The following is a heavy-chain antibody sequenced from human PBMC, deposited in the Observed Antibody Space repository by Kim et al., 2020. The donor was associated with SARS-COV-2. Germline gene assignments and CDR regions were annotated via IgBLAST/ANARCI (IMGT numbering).Heavy chain of an antibody. J-gene: IGHJ6*03. Sequence: SETLSLTCAVYGRSLSGFSWSWIRQPPGKGLEWIGEISPGGSVSYNPSLESRVSISVHTSRMQFSLNINSLTAADTAVYYCARGSPGSTVTTPNHYFMDVWGKGTAVTVSS. CDR2: ISPGGSV. D-gene: IGHD4-17*01. CDR3: ARGSPGSTVTTPNHYFMDV. V-gene: IGHV4-34*01. CDR1: GRSLSGFS.